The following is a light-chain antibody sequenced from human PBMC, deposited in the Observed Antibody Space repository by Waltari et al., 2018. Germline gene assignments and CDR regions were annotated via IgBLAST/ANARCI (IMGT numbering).Light chain of an antibody. CDR1: SLRTSY. CDR2: GTN. CDR3: ISRDSSGNLVV. V-gene: IGLV3-19*01. J-gene: IGLJ2*01. Sequence: SSELTQDPAVSLALGQTVRSTCQGASLRTSYASWYQHKPGQAPVLVIYGTNNRPSGIPDRFAGSSSGKTASLTITGAQAEDEADYYCISRDSSGNLVVFGGGTKLTVL.